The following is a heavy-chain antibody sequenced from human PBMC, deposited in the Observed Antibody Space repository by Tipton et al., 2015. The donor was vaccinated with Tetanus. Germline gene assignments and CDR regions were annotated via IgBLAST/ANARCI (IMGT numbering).Heavy chain of an antibody. D-gene: IGHD6-6*01. Sequence: GSLRLSCAATGFPFSTYWMHWVRQAPGKGLEWVANIKKDGSEEYYVDSVKGRFTIFRDNAQNSLYLQMNSVRAEDTAVYYCARDRGRSTSSTIWFDPWGQGTLVTVSS. J-gene: IGHJ5*02. V-gene: IGHV3-7*01. CDR2: IKKDGSEE. CDR3: ARDRGRSTSSTIWFDP. CDR1: GFPFSTYW.